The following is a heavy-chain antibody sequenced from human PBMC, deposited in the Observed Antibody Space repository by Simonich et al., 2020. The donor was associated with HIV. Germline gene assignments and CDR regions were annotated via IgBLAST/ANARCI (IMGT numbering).Heavy chain of an antibody. Sequence: QVQLVQSGAEVKKPVASVKVSCKASGYTFTSYYLNWVRQAPGQGLEWMGKSTPGGSRTYAQKYQGRVTMPRDTSQRTVYMELSSLRSEDTAVYYCAGDSVGYWYFDLWGRGTLVTVSS. D-gene: IGHD3-10*01. J-gene: IGHJ2*01. V-gene: IGHV1-46*01. CDR3: AGDSVGYWYFDL. CDR1: GYTFTSYY. CDR2: STPGGSR.